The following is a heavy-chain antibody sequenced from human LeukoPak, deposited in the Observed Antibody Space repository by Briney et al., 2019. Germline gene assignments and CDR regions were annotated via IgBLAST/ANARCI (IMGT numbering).Heavy chain of an antibody. CDR2: INHGGST. CDR3: AYSSNYQQQ. V-gene: IGHV4-34*01. CDR1: GGSFSDYY. J-gene: IGHJ1*01. Sequence: SETLSLTCAVYGGSFSDYYCSWIRQPRGKGLEWIGEINHGGSTNYNPSLKSRVTISVDTSKNQFSLKLSSVTAADTAMYYCAYSSNYQQQWGQGTLVTVSS. D-gene: IGHD2-2*01.